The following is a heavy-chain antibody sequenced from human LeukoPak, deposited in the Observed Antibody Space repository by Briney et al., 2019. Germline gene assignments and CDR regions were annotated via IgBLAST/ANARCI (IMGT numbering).Heavy chain of an antibody. CDR3: ARVNYYDSSLPIY. J-gene: IGHJ4*02. CDR1: GFTFSNYT. D-gene: IGHD3-22*01. CDR2: ISSSSSTI. Sequence: EPGGSLRLSCAASGFTFSNYTMKWVRQAPGKGLEWVSYISSSSSTIYYADSVKGRFTISRDNAKNSLDLQMNSLRDEDTAVYYCARVNYYDSSLPIYWGQGTLVTVSS. V-gene: IGHV3-48*02.